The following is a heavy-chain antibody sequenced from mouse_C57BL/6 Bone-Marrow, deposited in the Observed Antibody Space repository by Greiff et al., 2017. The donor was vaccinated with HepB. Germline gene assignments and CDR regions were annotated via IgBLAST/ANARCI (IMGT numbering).Heavy chain of an antibody. CDR1: GFTFSSYA. CDR3: ASDDYDKAFAY. CDR2: ISDGGSYT. J-gene: IGHJ3*01. D-gene: IGHD2-4*01. V-gene: IGHV5-4*01. Sequence: EVQGVESGGGLVKPGGSLKLSCAASGFTFSSYAMSWVRQTPEKRLEWVATISDGGSYTYYPDNVKGRFPISRDNAKNNLYLQMSHLKSEDTAMYYCASDDYDKAFAYWGQGTLVTVSA.